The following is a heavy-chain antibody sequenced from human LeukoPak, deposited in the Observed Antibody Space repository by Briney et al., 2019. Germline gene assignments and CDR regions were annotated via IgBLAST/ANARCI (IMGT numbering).Heavy chain of an antibody. CDR2: IYYSGST. CDR1: GGSISRGSYF. J-gene: IGHJ4*02. Sequence: ETLSLTCTVSGGSISRGSYFWGWIRQPPGRGLEWIGSIYYSGSTYYNPSLKSRVTISVDTSKTQFFLKLSSVTAADTAVYYCARGYSGSYVADFDYWGQGTLVTVSS. V-gene: IGHV4-39*07. CDR3: ARGYSGSYVADFDY. D-gene: IGHD1-26*01.